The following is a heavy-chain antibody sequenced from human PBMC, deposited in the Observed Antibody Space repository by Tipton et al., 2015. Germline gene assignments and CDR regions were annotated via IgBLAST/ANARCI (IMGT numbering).Heavy chain of an antibody. D-gene: IGHD3-3*01. V-gene: IGHV4-59*01. CDR2: SYYSGGT. CDR1: GGSITSYY. Sequence: TLSLTCNVSGGSITSYYWTWIRQPPGKGLEWIGYSYYSGGTKYSPSLKSRVTISVDSSKTQLSLKLRSVTAADTAVYCCARFRFDYFDCGGHGALVTVSS. CDR3: ARFRFDYFDC. J-gene: IGHJ4*01.